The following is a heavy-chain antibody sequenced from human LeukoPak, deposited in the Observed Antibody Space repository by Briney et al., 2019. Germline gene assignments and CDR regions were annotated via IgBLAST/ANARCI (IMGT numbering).Heavy chain of an antibody. V-gene: IGHV4-4*09. CDR2: IYTRGST. CDR1: GGSISSYY. CDR3: ARLIRRNYFDY. Sequence: PSETLSLTCTVSGGSISSYYWSWIRQPPGKGLEWIGYIYTRGSTNYNPSLKSRVTISVDTSKNQFSLKLSSVTAADTAVYYCARLIRRNYFDYWGQGTLVTVSS. J-gene: IGHJ4*02. D-gene: IGHD2-21*01.